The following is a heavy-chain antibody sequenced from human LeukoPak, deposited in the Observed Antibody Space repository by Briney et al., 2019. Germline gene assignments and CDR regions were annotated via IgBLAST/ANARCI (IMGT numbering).Heavy chain of an antibody. Sequence: GESLKISCKGSGCSFTSYWIGWVRQMPGKGLEWMGIIYPGDSDTRYSPSFQGQVTISADKSISTAYLQWSSLKASDTAMYYCARRESDYGDQNDAFDIWGQGTMVTVSS. CDR1: GCSFTSYW. J-gene: IGHJ3*02. V-gene: IGHV5-51*01. CDR3: ARRESDYGDQNDAFDI. D-gene: IGHD4-17*01. CDR2: IYPGDSDT.